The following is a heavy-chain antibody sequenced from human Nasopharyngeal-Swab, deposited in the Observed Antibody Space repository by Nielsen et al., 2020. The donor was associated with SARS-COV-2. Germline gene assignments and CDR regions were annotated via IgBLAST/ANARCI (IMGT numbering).Heavy chain of an antibody. Sequence: GGSLRLSCATSGFTFTKYWMSWLRQAPAKGLEWVANHRQDGFDKYYVDSVKGRFTISRDNAKNSVSLRLNSMRAVDTAVYYCARKQLFAWGLAFCGPGSRVTVSS. J-gene: IGHJ4*02. V-gene: IGHV3-7*01. CDR1: GFTFTKYW. CDR3: ARKQLFAWGLAF. CDR2: HRQDGFDK. D-gene: IGHD7-27*01.